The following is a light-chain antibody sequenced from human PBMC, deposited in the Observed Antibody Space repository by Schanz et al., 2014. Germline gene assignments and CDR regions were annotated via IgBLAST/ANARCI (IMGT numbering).Light chain of an antibody. CDR2: DAS. CDR1: QSFNNW. CDR3: QQYNTYSPWT. J-gene: IGKJ1*01. V-gene: IGKV1-5*01. Sequence: DIQMTQSPSTLSASIGDRVNITCRASQSFNNWLAWYQQKPGKAPKLLIYDASSLESGVPSRFSGSGSGTEFTLTISSLQPDDFATYYCQQYNTYSPWTFGQGTKVEIK.